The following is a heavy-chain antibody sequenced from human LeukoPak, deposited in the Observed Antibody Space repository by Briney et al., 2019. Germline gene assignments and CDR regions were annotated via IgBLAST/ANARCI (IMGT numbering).Heavy chain of an antibody. D-gene: IGHD1-26*01. CDR3: AREQRGGVSGSWGGLFASYYTYYYMDV. Sequence: GASVKVSCKASGYTFTMYYIHWVRQAPGQGLEWMGMINPSDGATTYAQRFQGRVTMTRDMSTTTVYMDLRSLRSEDTAVYFCAREQRGGVSGSWGGLFASYYTYYYMDVWGRGTTVTVSS. CDR2: INPSDGAT. CDR1: GYTFTMYY. V-gene: IGHV1-46*01. J-gene: IGHJ6*03.